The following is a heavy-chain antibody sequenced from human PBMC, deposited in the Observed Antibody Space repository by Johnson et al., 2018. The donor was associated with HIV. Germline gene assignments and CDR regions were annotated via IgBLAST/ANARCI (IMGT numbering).Heavy chain of an antibody. CDR1: GFTVSSNY. V-gene: IGHV3-66*01. CDR3: ARVAPAHDAFDI. CDR2: IYSGGST. J-gene: IGHJ3*02. D-gene: IGHD2-2*01. Sequence: VQLVESGGGVVQPGGSLRLSCAASGFTVSSNYMSWVRQAPGKGLEWVSVIYSGGSTYYADSVKGRFTISRDNSKNTLYLQMNSLRAEDTAVYYCARVAPAHDAFDIWGQGTMVTVSS.